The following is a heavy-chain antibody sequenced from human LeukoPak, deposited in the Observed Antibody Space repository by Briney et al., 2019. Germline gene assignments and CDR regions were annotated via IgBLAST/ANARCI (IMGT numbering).Heavy chain of an antibody. D-gene: IGHD5-18*01. CDR3: ARPGRGYSYGSFDY. V-gene: IGHV3-74*01. CDR1: GSSFSSYW. J-gene: IGHJ4*02. Sequence: GGSLRLSCAASGSSFSSYWMHWVRQAPGKGLVWVSAINSDGSSATYADSVEGRFTISRDNAKNTLYLQMNSLRAEDTAVYYCARPGRGYSYGSFDYWGQGTLVTVSS. CDR2: INSDGSSA.